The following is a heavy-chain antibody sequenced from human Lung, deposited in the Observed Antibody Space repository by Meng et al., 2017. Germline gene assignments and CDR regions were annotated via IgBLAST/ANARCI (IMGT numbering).Heavy chain of an antibody. Sequence: QVMRHKLGAGLLKPSETLSPTCVVSGAPFSDYYWSGFRQPPGKGLEWIVEINHSGGTNYNPSLESRATLSVDTSQTNLSLRLSSVTAADSAVYYCARDPTTMAHDFDYWGQGTLVTVSS. V-gene: IGHV4-34*01. D-gene: IGHD4-11*01. CDR2: INHSGGT. CDR3: ARDPTTMAHDFDY. CDR1: GAPFSDYY. J-gene: IGHJ4*02.